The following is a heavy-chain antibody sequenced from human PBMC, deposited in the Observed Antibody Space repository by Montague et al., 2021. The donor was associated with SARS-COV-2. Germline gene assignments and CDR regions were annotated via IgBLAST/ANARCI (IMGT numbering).Heavy chain of an antibody. D-gene: IGHD3-22*01. J-gene: IGHJ3*02. CDR2: IYYSGST. Sequence: TLSLTCTVSGGSISSGGYYWSWIRQHPGKGLEWIGYIYYSGSTYYXPSLKSRVTISVDTSKNQFSLKLSSATAADTAVYYCARARITMIVVVNAFDIWGQGTMVTVSS. CDR3: ARARITMIVVVNAFDI. V-gene: IGHV4-31*03. CDR1: GGSISSGGYY.